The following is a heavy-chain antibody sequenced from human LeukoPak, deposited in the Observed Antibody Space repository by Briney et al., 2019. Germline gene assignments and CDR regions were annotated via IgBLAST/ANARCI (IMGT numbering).Heavy chain of an antibody. V-gene: IGHV3-30*02. D-gene: IGHD2-2*01. J-gene: IGHJ4*02. CDR1: GFTFSSFG. CDR3: AKDKAPLLYTTSCAFDY. CDR2: IRFDGSDK. Sequence: GGSLRLSCTASGFTFSSFGIHWVRQAPGKGLEWVAFIRFDGSDKYYVDSVKGRFTISRDNSKSTLSLQMNSLRPEDTAVYYCAKDKAPLLYTTSCAFDYWGQGTLVTVSS.